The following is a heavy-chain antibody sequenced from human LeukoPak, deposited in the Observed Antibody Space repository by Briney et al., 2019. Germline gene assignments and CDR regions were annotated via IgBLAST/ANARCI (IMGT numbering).Heavy chain of an antibody. CDR1: GFTFSSFN. D-gene: IGHD5-12*01. V-gene: IGHV3-30*18. Sequence: GGSLRLSFAASGFTFSSFNMNWVRQAPGKGLEGGAVISYDGSNKYYADSVKGRFTISRDNSKNTLYLQMNSLRAEDTAVYYCAKDRLQIWATSSFDYWGQGTLVTVSS. CDR3: AKDRLQIWATSSFDY. J-gene: IGHJ4*02. CDR2: ISYDGSNK.